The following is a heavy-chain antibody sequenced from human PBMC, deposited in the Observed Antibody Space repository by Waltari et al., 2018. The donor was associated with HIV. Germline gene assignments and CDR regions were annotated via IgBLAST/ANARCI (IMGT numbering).Heavy chain of an antibody. CDR1: GFVFISYS. D-gene: IGHD3-16*01. CDR3: VRDPKTSWGELDY. CDR2: ISSSGSTI. V-gene: IGHV3-48*02. Sequence: EVQLVESGGGLVQPEESLRLSCAASGFVFISYSMNWVRQAPGEGLEWISFISSSGSTIYYADFVKGRFTVSRDNAENSLYLQMNSLRDEDTAVYYCVRDPKTSWGELDYWGQGTLVAVSS. J-gene: IGHJ4*02.